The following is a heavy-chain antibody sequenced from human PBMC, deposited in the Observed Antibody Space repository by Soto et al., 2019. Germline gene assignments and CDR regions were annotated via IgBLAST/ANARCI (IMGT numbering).Heavy chain of an antibody. CDR1: GFTFSSYA. CDR3: GGENTAGGEDGLLEWLQAFDY. V-gene: IGHV3-30-3*01. CDR2: ISYDGSNK. J-gene: IGHJ4*02. D-gene: IGHD3-3*01. Sequence: QVQLVESGGGVVQPGRSLRLSCAASGFTFSSYAMHWVRQAPGKGLEWVAVISYDGSNKYYADSVKGRFTISRDNSKKPLELPMERPGGEDTAVVLRGGENTAGGEDGLLEWLQAFDYWGQGTLVTVSS.